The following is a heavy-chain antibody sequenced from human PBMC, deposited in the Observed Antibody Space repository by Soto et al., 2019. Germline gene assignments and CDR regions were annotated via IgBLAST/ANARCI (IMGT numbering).Heavy chain of an antibody. V-gene: IGHV1-3*01. J-gene: IGHJ6*01. CDR2: INGGNGNT. CDR1: GYIFTGYA. CDR3: ARGGTVFGLLGTYCGKDF. Sequence: ASVKVACKASGYIFTGYAMHWVRQAPGQRLEWMAWINGGNGNTRYSQKFQGRVTITRDTSANTAHMELSSLRSEDTAVDYCARGGTVFGLLGTYCGKDFWGRVTTVT. D-gene: IGHD3-3*01.